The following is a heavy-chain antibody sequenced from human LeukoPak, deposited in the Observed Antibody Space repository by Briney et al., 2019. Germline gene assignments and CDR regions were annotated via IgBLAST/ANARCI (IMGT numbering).Heavy chain of an antibody. J-gene: IGHJ4*02. CDR2: INSDGSST. V-gene: IGHV3-74*01. D-gene: IGHD4-11*01. Sequence: QPGGSLRLSCAASGFTFSSYWMHWVRQAPGKGLVWVSRINSDGSSTSYADSVKGRFTISRDNAKNTLYLQMNSLRAEDTAVYYCARGDSNYVLPSFDYWGQGTLVTVSS. CDR1: GFTFSSYW. CDR3: ARGDSNYVLPSFDY.